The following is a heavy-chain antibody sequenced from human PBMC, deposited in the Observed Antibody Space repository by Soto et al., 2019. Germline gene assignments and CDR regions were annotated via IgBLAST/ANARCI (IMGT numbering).Heavy chain of an antibody. CDR1: XFTFSNYA. CDR3: VKGYGMDV. J-gene: IGHJ6*02. D-gene: IGHD3-10*01. CDR2: XXGNGGAV. Sequence: GGXLRLSCAXSXFTFSNYAMSWVRQPAGXXXXXXXXXXGNGGAVSYADSVKGRFTISRDNSKNTLYLLMNGLRAEDTAVYYCVKGYGMDVWGQGTMVTVSS. V-gene: IGHV3-23*01.